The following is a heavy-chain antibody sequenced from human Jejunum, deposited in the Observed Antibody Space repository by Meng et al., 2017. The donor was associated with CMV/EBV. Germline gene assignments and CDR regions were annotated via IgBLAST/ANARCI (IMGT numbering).Heavy chain of an antibody. CDR1: ILNAYD. V-gene: IGHV3-48*03. Sequence: ILNAYDMNWVRKAPGKGLEWVSFISASGKTIYYADSVKGRFTISRDSAKNSLYLQMNSLRGDDTAIYYCARDPEAIFGAPNYFDYWGQGTLVTVSS. J-gene: IGHJ4*02. D-gene: IGHD3-3*01. CDR3: ARDPEAIFGAPNYFDY. CDR2: ISASGKTI.